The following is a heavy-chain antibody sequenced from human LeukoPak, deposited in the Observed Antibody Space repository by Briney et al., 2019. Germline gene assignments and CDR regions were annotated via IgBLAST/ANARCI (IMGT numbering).Heavy chain of an antibody. CDR2: IRYDGSNK. D-gene: IGHD6-13*01. Sequence: GGSLRLSCAASGFTFSSCGMHWVRQAPGKGLEWVAFIRYDGSNKYYADSVKGRFTISRDNSKNTLYLQMNSLRAEDTAVYYCAKDLAAAGIDYWGQGTLVTVSS. CDR1: GFTFSSCG. J-gene: IGHJ4*02. CDR3: AKDLAAAGIDY. V-gene: IGHV3-30*02.